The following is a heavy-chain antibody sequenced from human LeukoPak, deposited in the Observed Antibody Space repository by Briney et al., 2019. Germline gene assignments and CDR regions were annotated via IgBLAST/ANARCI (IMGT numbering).Heavy chain of an antibody. CDR1: GFAFSTYW. J-gene: IGHJ6*02. CDR3: ARDHYYGMDV. V-gene: IGHV3-74*01. Sequence: GGSLRLSCAASGFAFSTYWMHWVRQAPGKGLEWVSRINPDGITTTYADSVKGRFTISRDNAKNTLFLQMNSLRAEDTAVYYCARDHYYGMDVWGQGTTITVSS. CDR2: INPDGITT.